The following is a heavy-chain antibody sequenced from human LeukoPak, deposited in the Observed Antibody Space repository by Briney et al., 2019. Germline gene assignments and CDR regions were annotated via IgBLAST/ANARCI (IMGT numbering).Heavy chain of an antibody. CDR2: ISAYNGNT. Sequence: ASVKVSCKASGYTFTSYGISWVRQAPGQGLEWMGWISAYNGNTNYAQKLQGRVTMTTDTSTSTAYMELRSLGSDDTAVYYCARDGSGAFFYYDSSGYYYYWGQGTLVTVSS. D-gene: IGHD3-22*01. CDR1: GYTFTSYG. CDR3: ARDGSGAFFYYDSSGYYYY. J-gene: IGHJ4*02. V-gene: IGHV1-18*01.